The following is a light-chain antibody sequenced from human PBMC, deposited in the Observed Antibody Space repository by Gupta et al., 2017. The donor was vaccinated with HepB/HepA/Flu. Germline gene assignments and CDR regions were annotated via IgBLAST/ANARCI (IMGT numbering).Light chain of an antibody. Sequence: DIQMTQSPSSLSASVGDRVIITCRASQSISNYLHWYQQKPGKAPKLLIYAAFSLQSGVPSRFSGSESGTDFTLTISRLQPEDFATYSCQQSDSTPWTFGQGTKVEIK. CDR2: AAF. V-gene: IGKV1-39*01. CDR1: QSISNY. J-gene: IGKJ1*01. CDR3: QQSDSTPWT.